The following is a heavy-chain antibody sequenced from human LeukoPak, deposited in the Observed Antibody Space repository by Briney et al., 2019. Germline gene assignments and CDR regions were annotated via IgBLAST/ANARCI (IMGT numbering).Heavy chain of an antibody. CDR2: ISGSGGST. CDR3: AKPTERGYSYGLFDY. J-gene: IGHJ4*02. D-gene: IGHD5-18*01. V-gene: IGHV3-23*01. Sequence: GGSLRLSCAASGFTFSSYAMSWVRQAPGKGLEWVSAISGSGGSTYYADSVKGRFTISRDNSKNTLYLQMNSLRAEDTAVYYCAKPTERGYSYGLFDYWGQGTLVTVSS. CDR1: GFTFSSYA.